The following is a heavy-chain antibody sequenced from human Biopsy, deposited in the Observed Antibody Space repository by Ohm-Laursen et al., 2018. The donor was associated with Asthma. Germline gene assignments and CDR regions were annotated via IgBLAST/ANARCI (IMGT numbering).Heavy chain of an antibody. J-gene: IGHJ4*02. CDR2: IATDGSNK. Sequence: RLSCAASGFTFSSYSMHWVRQAPGRGPEYVSFIATDGSNKFYADSVKGRFTVPRDNSKHTLYLHMTGLRADDTGVYYCVKDHSAGYYYFDDWGQGAQVTVSS. CDR1: GFTFSSYS. V-gene: IGHV3-64D*08. D-gene: IGHD2-21*01. CDR3: VKDHSAGYYYFDD.